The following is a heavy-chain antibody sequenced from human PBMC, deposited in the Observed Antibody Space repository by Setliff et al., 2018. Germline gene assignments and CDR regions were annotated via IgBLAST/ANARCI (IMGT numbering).Heavy chain of an antibody. V-gene: IGHV1-46*01. J-gene: IGHJ4*02. CDR3: ARGLIVLPGPSGDMGYFDY. CDR2: INPSGGYT. D-gene: IGHD2-8*01. Sequence: ASVKVSCKASGHTFTSYFMQWVRQAPGQGLEWMGMINPSGGYTIYAQKFQGRVTMTRDTSTSTVYLELSSLRSEDAAVYYCARGLIVLPGPSGDMGYFDYWGQGTLVTVSS. CDR1: GHTFTSYF.